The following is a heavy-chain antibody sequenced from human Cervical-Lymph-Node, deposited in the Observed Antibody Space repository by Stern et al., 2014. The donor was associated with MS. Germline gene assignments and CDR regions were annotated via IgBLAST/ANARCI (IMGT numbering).Heavy chain of an antibody. J-gene: IGHJ4*02. D-gene: IGHD6-13*01. CDR3: ARDQGGIADS. CDR1: GGSFSMDS. CDR2: LTPMFGTS. V-gene: IGHV1-69*01. Sequence: QVQLVESGAEVKKPGSSVKVSCKASGGSFSMDSISLGRQAPGQGLEWKGGLTPMFGTSNYAQKFQGRVTTTADVSTSTAYMELTSLRSEDTAVYFCARDQGGIADSWGQGTLVIVSS.